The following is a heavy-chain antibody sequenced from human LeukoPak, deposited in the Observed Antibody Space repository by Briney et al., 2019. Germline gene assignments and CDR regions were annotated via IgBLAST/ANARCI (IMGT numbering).Heavy chain of an antibody. V-gene: IGHV3-30*02. CDR3: AKIEGNYKLANVPDH. CDR2: IRYYENNK. J-gene: IGHJ4*02. D-gene: IGHD3-10*01. Sequence: GGSLRLSCAASGFTFSNYAMHWVRQAPGKGLEWVACIRYYENNKYYADFVKCRFIISRDNSKHTLYLHMNSLRTEDTAVYYCAKIEGNYKLANVPDHWGQGTLVTVSS. CDR1: GFTFSNYA.